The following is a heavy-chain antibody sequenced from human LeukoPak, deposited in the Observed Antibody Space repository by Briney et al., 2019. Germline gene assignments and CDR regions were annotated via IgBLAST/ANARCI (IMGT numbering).Heavy chain of an antibody. Sequence: GGSLRLSCEASGFMFNTYSMNWVRQAPGKGLEWVSSISSSSSHMYYGDSVKGRFTISRDNAKNSLYLQMNSLRAEDTALYYCTRGETVAVYYFDYWGQGSLVTVSS. CDR3: TRGETVAVYYFDY. CDR1: GFMFNTYS. J-gene: IGHJ4*02. CDR2: ISSSSSHM. V-gene: IGHV3-21*01. D-gene: IGHD6-19*01.